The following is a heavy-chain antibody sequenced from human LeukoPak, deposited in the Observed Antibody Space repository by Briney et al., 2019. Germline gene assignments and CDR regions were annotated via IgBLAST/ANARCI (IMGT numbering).Heavy chain of an antibody. CDR3: ARGGYYGDAFDI. Sequence: EASVKVSCKASGYTFTNYYMYWVRQAPGQGLEWMGIINPSGGSTTYAQKLQGRVTVTRDMSTRTVYMELRSLRSEDTAVYYCARGGYYGDAFDIWGQGTMVTVSS. D-gene: IGHD3-10*01. CDR1: GYTFTNYY. V-gene: IGHV1-46*01. CDR2: INPSGGST. J-gene: IGHJ3*02.